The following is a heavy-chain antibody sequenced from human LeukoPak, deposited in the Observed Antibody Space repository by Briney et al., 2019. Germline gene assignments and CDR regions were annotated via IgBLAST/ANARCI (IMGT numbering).Heavy chain of an antibody. Sequence: ETLSLTCAVYGGSFSGYYWSWVRQAPGEGLEWVAKINQDGTEKAYVDSVRGRFTISRDNAKNSLFLQMNGLRAEDTAVYYCARGPLIAAAGTWWGQGTLVTVSS. CDR1: GGSFSGYY. D-gene: IGHD6-13*01. CDR3: ARGPLIAAAGTW. V-gene: IGHV3-7*03. CDR2: INQDGTEK. J-gene: IGHJ4*02.